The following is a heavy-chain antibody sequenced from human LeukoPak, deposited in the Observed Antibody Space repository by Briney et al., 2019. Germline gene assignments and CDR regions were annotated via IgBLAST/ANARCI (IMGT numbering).Heavy chain of an antibody. CDR1: GGSFSGYY. CDR3: ARGFITTFGVDPFDY. Sequence: SETLSLTCAVDGGSFSGYYWSWIRQPPGKGLEWIGEINHSGSTNYNPSLKSRVTISVDTSKNQFSLKLSSVTAADTAVYYCARGFITTFGVDPFDYWGQGTLVTVSS. J-gene: IGHJ4*02. CDR2: INHSGST. V-gene: IGHV4-34*01. D-gene: IGHD3-3*01.